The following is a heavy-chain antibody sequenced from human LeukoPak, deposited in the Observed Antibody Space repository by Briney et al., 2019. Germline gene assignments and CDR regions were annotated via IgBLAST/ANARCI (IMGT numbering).Heavy chain of an antibody. V-gene: IGHV4-59*08. CDR1: GGSIRSYF. CDR2: VYYSGST. CDR3: ARHPDGTSHFDY. Sequence: KPSETLSLTCTVSGGSIRSYFWSWIRQPPGKGLEWIGYVYYSGSTNYNPSLKSRVTISVDTSKKQFSLKLSSVTASDTAVYYFARHPDGTSHFDYWVQGTLVTVAS. D-gene: IGHD6-6*01. J-gene: IGHJ4*02.